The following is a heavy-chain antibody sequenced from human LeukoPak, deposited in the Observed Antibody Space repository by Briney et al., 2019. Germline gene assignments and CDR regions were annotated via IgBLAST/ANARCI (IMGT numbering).Heavy chain of an antibody. J-gene: IGHJ4*02. CDR2: IYYSGST. Sequence: SETLSLACTVSGGSISSYYWSWIRQPPGKGLEWIGYIYYSGSTYYNPSLKSRVTISVDTSKNQFSLKLSSVTAADTAVYYCARTIRGVIKNYWGQGTLVTVSS. CDR1: GGSISSYY. CDR3: ARTIRGVIKNY. V-gene: IGHV4-59*08. D-gene: IGHD3-10*01.